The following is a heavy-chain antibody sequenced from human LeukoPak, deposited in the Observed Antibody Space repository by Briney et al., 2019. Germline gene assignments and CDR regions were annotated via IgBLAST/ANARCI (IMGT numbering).Heavy chain of an antibody. CDR2: INSSGSTI. V-gene: IGHV3-48*03. D-gene: IGHD2-21*01. J-gene: IGHJ3*02. Sequence: PGGSLRLSCAASGFTFSSYEMNWVRQAPGKGLEWVSFINSSGSTIYYADSVKGRFTISRDNAKNSLFLQMNSLRVEDTAVYYCARDASDWSFAIWGQGTMVTVSS. CDR1: GFTFSSYE. CDR3: ARDASDWSFAI.